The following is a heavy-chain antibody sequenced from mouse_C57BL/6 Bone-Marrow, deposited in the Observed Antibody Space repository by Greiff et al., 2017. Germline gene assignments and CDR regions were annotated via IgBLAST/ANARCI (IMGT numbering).Heavy chain of an antibody. CDR2: ISSGGSYT. CDR1: GFTFSSSG. Sequence: EVQRVESGGDLVKPGGSLKLSCAASGFTFSSSGMSWVRQTPDKRLEWVATISSGGSYTYYPASVKGRFTIARDNAKNTLYLQMSSLKSEDTAMYYCARQKAQQEYAYWGRGTLVTVSA. CDR3: ARQKAQQEYAY. D-gene: IGHD5-1*01. J-gene: IGHJ3*01. V-gene: IGHV5-6*01.